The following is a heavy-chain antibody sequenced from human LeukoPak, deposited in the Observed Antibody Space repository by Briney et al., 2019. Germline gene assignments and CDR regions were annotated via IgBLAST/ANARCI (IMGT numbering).Heavy chain of an antibody. CDR1: GSTFSDYY. V-gene: IGHV3-11*04. CDR2: ISSSGSTI. J-gene: IGHJ6*03. D-gene: IGHD2-2*01. CDR3: ARESGYCSSTSCTTYYYMDV. Sequence: GGSLRLSCAASGSTFSDYYMSWIRQAPGKGLEWVSYISSSGSTIYYADSVKGRFTISRDNAKNSLYLQMNSLRAEDTAVYYCARESGYCSSTSCTTYYYMDVWGKGTTVTVSS.